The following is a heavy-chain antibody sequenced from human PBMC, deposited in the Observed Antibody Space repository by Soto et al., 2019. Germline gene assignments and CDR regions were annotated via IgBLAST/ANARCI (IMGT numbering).Heavy chain of an antibody. J-gene: IGHJ6*02. Sequence: ASVKVSCKASGYTFTSYVISWVRQAPGQGLEWMGWISAYNGNTNYAQKLQGRVTMTTDTSTSTAYVELRSLRSDDTAVYYRARDSPGGRGXXYYGMDVWGQGTTVTVSS. CDR2: ISAYNGNT. CDR3: ARDSPGGRGXXYYGMDV. D-gene: IGHD1-26*01. CDR1: GYTFTSYV. V-gene: IGHV1-18*04.